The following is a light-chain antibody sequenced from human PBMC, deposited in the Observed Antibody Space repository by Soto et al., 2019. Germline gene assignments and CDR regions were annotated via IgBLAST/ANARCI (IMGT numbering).Light chain of an antibody. CDR1: SSDVGGYDF. CDR2: DVS. Sequence: QSVLTQPASVSGAPGQSITISCTGTSSDVGGYDFVSWYQQHPGKAPKLMIYDVSNRPSGVSNRFSGSKSGNTASLTISGLQAEDEADYYCSSYTSGITFVVFGGGTKVTVL. V-gene: IGLV2-14*03. CDR3: SSYTSGITFVV. J-gene: IGLJ2*01.